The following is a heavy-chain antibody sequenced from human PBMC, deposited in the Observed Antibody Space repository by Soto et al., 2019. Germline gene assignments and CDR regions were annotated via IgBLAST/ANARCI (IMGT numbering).Heavy chain of an antibody. D-gene: IGHD3-10*01. CDR3: AREAWLSWFDP. CDR1: GGSFSGYY. V-gene: IGHV4-34*01. CDR2: INHSGST. Sequence: QVQLQQWGAGLLKPSETLSITCAVYGGSFSGYYWSWIRQPLGKGLEWIGEINHSGSTNYNPSPKLRVTISVDTPKTQFSLKLSSGTAADTAVYYCAREAWLSWFDPWGQGTLVTVS. J-gene: IGHJ5*02.